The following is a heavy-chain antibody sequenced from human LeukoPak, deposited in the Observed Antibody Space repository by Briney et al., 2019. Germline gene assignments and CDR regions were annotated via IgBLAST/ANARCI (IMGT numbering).Heavy chain of an antibody. Sequence: SDTLSLTRPVPGGSISTSYWSYIRLPAGEWMESIGYIYYSVSTNYNPTLKIRSPISIDTSKNPYSLRLSYGTAADTAIYHCARVHGGHSLRPFDIRGQGTTVTASS. CDR1: GGSISTSY. D-gene: IGHD4-23*01. J-gene: IGHJ3*02. CDR3: ARVHGGHSLRPFDI. CDR2: IYYSVST. V-gene: IGHV4-59*07.